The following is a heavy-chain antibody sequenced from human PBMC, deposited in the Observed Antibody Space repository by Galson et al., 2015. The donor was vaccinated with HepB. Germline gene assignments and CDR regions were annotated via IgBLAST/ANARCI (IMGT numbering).Heavy chain of an antibody. D-gene: IGHD2-15*01. Sequence: QSGAEVKKPGESLRISCKGSGYRFTSYWITWVRQMPGKGLEWMGRIDPSDSYAKYSPSFQGHVTMSADKSISTAYLQWSSLKASDTAMYYCARRESGYSFHHWGRGTLVTVSS. V-gene: IGHV5-10-1*01. J-gene: IGHJ1*01. CDR2: IDPSDSYA. CDR3: ARRESGYSFHH. CDR1: GYRFTSYW.